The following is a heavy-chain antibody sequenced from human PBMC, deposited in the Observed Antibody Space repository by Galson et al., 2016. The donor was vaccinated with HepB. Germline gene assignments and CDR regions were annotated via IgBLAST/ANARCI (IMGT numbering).Heavy chain of an antibody. CDR3: ARDGYRAFDI. D-gene: IGHD5-12*01. J-gene: IGHJ3*02. CDR2: IKQDGSEK. CDR1: GFTFSNSW. Sequence: SLRLSCAASGFTFSNSWMSWVRQAPGKGLEWVANIKQDGSEKYYVDSVKGRFTISRDNAKNSLYLQMNGLRAEDTAVYYCARDGYRAFDIWGQGTMVTVSS. V-gene: IGHV3-7*03.